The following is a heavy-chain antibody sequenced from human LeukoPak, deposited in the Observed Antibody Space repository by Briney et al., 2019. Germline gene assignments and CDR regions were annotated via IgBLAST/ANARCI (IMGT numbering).Heavy chain of an antibody. J-gene: IGHJ4*02. CDR3: ARDGYSSGWYQDY. Sequence: ASEKVSCKTSGYTFTGYYMHWVRQAPGQGLEWMGWINPNSGGTNYAQKFQGRVTMTRDTSISTAYMELSRLRSDDTAVYYCARDGYSSGWYQDYWGQGTLVTVSS. CDR1: GYTFTGYY. D-gene: IGHD6-19*01. V-gene: IGHV1-2*02. CDR2: INPNSGGT.